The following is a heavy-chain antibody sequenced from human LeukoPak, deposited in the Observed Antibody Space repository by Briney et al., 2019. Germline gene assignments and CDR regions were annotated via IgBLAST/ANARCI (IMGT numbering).Heavy chain of an antibody. V-gene: IGHV4-59*08. Sequence: PSETLSLTCTVSGGSISPYYWSWIRQPPGKGLEWIGYIHSSGNTNYNPALKSRVTISVDTSKNQCSLKVTSVTAADTAVYYCAGHLYSATYYYWGQGTLVTISS. J-gene: IGHJ4*02. CDR2: IHSSGNT. CDR1: GGSISPYY. D-gene: IGHD1-26*01. CDR3: AGHLYSATYYY.